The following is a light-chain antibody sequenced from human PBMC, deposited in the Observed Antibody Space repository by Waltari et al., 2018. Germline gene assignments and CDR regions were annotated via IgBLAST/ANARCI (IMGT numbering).Light chain of an antibody. J-gene: IGKJ2*01. CDR1: QGISSA. Sequence: AIQLTQSPSSLSASVGDRVTITCRASQGISSALAWYQQKPGKAPKLLTYDASSLESGVPSRFSGSGSGTDFTLTISSLQPEDFATYYCQQFNSYLRTFGQGTKLEIK. CDR3: QQFNSYLRT. CDR2: DAS. V-gene: IGKV1-13*02.